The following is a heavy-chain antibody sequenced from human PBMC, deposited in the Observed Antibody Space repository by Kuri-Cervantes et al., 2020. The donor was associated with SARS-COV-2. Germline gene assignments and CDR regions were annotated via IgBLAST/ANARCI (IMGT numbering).Heavy chain of an antibody. Sequence: GESLKISCAASGFTFSSYAMRWVRQAPGKGLEWVSSISSTSSYIYYADSVKGRFTISRDNAKNSLYLQMNSLRAEDTAVYYCARDCSSPYKYYYYYYMDVWGKGTTVTVSS. CDR1: GFTFSSYA. CDR3: ARDCSSPYKYYYYYYMDV. CDR2: ISSTSSYI. V-gene: IGHV3-21*01. D-gene: IGHD6-13*01. J-gene: IGHJ6*03.